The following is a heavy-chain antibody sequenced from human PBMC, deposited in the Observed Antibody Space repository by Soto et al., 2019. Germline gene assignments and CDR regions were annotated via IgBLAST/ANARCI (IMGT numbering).Heavy chain of an antibody. V-gene: IGHV2-70*04. Sequence: SGPTLVNPTQPLTLTCTFSGFSLSTNGMRVTWIRQPPGKALEWLARIDWDDDKFYTTSLKTRLTISKDTSKNQVVLTMTDTDPVDTATYYCARSRERDVLYFDYWGQGILVTVSS. J-gene: IGHJ4*02. CDR1: GFSLSTNGMR. D-gene: IGHD2-8*01. CDR2: IDWDDDK. CDR3: ARSRERDVLYFDY.